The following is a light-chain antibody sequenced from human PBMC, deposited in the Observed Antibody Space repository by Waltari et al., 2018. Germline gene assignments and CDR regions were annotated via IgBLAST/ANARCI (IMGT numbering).Light chain of an antibody. CDR1: SSDVGSYNY. CDR2: DVS. V-gene: IGLV2-8*01. CDR3: VSDVGSNIVV. Sequence: QSALTQPPSASGSPGQSVTISCTGTSSDVGSYNYVSWYQQHPGKAPKLMCYDVSQRPLGGPLTISGSNSANTASLDVSELQAEDEAEYSCVSDVGSNIVVFGGGTKLTVL. J-gene: IGLJ2*01.